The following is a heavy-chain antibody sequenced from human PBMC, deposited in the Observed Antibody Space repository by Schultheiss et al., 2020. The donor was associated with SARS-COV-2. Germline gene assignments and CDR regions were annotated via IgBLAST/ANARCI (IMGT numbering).Heavy chain of an antibody. CDR2: IYYSGST. Sequence: SQTLSLTCIVSGYSISSGYYWSWIRQPPGKGLEWIGYIYYSGSTNYNPSLKSRVTISVDTSKNQFSLKLSSVTAADTAVYYCARGFTEWGQGTLVTVSS. CDR1: GYSISSGYY. V-gene: IGHV4-38-2*02. D-gene: IGHD3-3*01. J-gene: IGHJ4*02. CDR3: ARGFTE.